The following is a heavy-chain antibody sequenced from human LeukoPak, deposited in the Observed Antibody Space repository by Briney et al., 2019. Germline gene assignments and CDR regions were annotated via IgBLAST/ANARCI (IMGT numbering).Heavy chain of an antibody. V-gene: IGHV3-23*01. Sequence: GGSLRLSCAASGFTFDDYGMSWVRQAPGKGLEWVSAISSSGGSTYYADSVRGRFIISRDSSKNTLYLQMNSLRVEDTAVYYCAKGGAQVGGQGTLVTVSS. D-gene: IGHD1-26*01. J-gene: IGHJ4*02. CDR2: ISSSGGST. CDR1: GFTFDDYG. CDR3: AKGGAQV.